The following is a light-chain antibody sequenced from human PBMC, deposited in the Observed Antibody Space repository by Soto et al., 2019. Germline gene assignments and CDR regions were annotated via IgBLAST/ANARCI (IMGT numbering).Light chain of an antibody. CDR3: QQLKSYPIT. V-gene: IGKV1-9*01. Sequence: DIQLTQSPSFLSASVGDRVTITCRASQGISSYLAWFQQKPGKAPNLLIYVASTLQSGVPSRFSGSGYGTEFTLTISSLQPEDIAPYYCQQLKSYPITFGQGTKLEIK. J-gene: IGKJ2*01. CDR1: QGISSY. CDR2: VAS.